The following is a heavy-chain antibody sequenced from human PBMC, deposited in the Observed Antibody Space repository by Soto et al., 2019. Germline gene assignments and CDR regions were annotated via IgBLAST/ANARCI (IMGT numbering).Heavy chain of an antibody. CDR1: GYTFSGYY. CDR3: ATDDYGAQGGASYYYYGMDV. CDR2: INPNSGGT. V-gene: IGHV1-2*02. Sequence: ASVKVSCKASGYTFSGYYIHWLRQAPGQGLEWMGWINPNSGGTNYAQKFQGRVTVTRDTPTSTAYMELSRLTSDDTAMYYCATDDYGAQGGASYYYYGMDVWGQGTTVTVSS. D-gene: IGHD4-17*01. J-gene: IGHJ6*02.